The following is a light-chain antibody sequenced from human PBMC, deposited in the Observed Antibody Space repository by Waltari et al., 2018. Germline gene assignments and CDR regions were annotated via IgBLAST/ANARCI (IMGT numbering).Light chain of an antibody. CDR1: SDDVGGYDY. CDR2: DVS. V-gene: IGLV2-14*03. J-gene: IGLJ2*01. CDR3: GSYTSSDTWI. Sequence: QSALTQPASVSGSPGQSITISCTGTSDDVGGYDYVSWYQHHPGKAPKLIMYDVSDRPSGVSNRFSGSRSANPASLAISGLQAEDEAHYYCGSYTSSDTWIFGGGTKLTVL.